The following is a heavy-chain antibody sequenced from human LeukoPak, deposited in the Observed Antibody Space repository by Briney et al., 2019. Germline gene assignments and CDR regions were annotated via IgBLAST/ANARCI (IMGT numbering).Heavy chain of an antibody. J-gene: IGHJ4*02. Sequence: GGSLRLSCAASGFTFSSYRMSWVRQTPGKGLEWVSAISGDSRYIYYADSVRGRFSISRDNAENSLYLQMNSLRVEDTAVYYCARAPTVLVGYCSSSSCQADYWGQGTLVTVSS. CDR2: ISGDSRYI. V-gene: IGHV3-21*01. CDR1: GFTFSSYR. CDR3: ARAPTVLVGYCSSSSCQADY. D-gene: IGHD2-2*01.